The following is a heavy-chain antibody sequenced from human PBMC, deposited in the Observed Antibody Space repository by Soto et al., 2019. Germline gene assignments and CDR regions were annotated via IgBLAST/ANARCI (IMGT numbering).Heavy chain of an antibody. CDR2: ISSSSSYI. CDR1: GFTFSSYS. Sequence: EVQLVESGGGLVKHGGSLRLSCAASGFTFSSYSMNWVRQAPGKGLEWVSSISSSSSYIYYADSVKGRFTISRDNAKNSLYLQINSLRAEDTAVYYCAREGYNWNYKGDYWGQGTLVTVSS. V-gene: IGHV3-21*01. J-gene: IGHJ4*02. D-gene: IGHD1-7*01. CDR3: AREGYNWNYKGDY.